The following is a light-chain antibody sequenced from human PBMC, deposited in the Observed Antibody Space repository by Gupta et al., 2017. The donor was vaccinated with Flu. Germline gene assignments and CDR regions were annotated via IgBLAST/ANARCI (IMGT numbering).Light chain of an antibody. CDR1: SSDVGGYNY. J-gene: IGLJ1*01. CDR2: EVS. V-gene: IGLV2-14*01. CDR3: CSYAGSSTWV. Sequence: SITISCTGTSSDVGGYNYVSWYQQDPGKAPKVMIYEVSNRPSGVSNRFSGSKSGNTASLTISGLQAEDEADYYCCSYAGSSTWVFGTGTTSTVL.